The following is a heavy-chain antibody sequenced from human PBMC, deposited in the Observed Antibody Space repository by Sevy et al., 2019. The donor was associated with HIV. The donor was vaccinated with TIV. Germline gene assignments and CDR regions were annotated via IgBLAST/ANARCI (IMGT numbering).Heavy chain of an antibody. D-gene: IGHD4-17*01. Sequence: GGSLRLSCAASGFIFSSYEMNWVRQAPGKGLEWVSYISNSGTTIYYSDSVKGRFTTSRDNARNSLYLQMNSLRAEDTAVYYCARDLPPSATTVAHFDCWGQGTLVTVSS. J-gene: IGHJ4*02. CDR2: ISNSGTTI. V-gene: IGHV3-48*03. CDR1: GFIFSSYE. CDR3: ARDLPPSATTVAHFDC.